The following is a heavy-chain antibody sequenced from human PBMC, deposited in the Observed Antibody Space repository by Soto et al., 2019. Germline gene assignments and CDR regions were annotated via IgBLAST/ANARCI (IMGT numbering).Heavy chain of an antibody. D-gene: IGHD1-1*01. CDR1: GFTFSDHY. CDR2: STDQAHSFYT. CDR3: VRATTKATSRPSVAQ. Sequence: EVQLVESGGGLVQPGGSLRLSCAVSGFTFSDHYMDWVRQAPGKGLEWVGRSTDQAHSFYTVYAASVKGRCTISRDDSKKSLYLQMSIPKIADTAVYYCVRATTKATSRPSVAQWGQGTLVTVSS. V-gene: IGHV3-72*01. J-gene: IGHJ4*02.